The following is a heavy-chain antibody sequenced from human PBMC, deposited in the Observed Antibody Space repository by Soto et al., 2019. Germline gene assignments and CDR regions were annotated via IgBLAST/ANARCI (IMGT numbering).Heavy chain of an antibody. CDR1: GYTFTSYY. V-gene: IGHV1-46*03. J-gene: IGHJ4*02. CDR3: ARDQRGGNSYAY. CDR2: INPSGGST. Sequence: GASVKVSCKASGYTFTSYYMHWVRQAPGQGLEWMGIINPSGGSTSYAQRFQGRVTMTRDTSTSTVYMELSSLRSEDTAVYYCARDQRGGNSYAYWGQGTLVTVSS. D-gene: IGHD2-21*02.